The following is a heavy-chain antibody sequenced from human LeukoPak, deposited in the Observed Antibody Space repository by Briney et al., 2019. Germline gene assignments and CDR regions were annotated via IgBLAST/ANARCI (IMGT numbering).Heavy chain of an antibody. CDR3: VSASPAGDF. J-gene: IGHJ4*02. CDR1: GFTFSKFA. V-gene: IGHV3-23*01. CDR2: ISASGSSS. Sequence: GGSLRLSCAASGFTFSKFAMNWVRQAPGKGLEWVSVISASGSSSYYADSVRGRFSISRDNSNNMLYLQMNSLRAEDTRVYYCVSASPAGDFWGQGTLVTVSS.